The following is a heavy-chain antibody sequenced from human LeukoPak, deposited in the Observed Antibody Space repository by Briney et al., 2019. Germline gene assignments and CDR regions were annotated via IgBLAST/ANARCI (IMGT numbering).Heavy chain of an antibody. CDR3: ARSRDGYNFGY. CDR1: GYSISSGYY. D-gene: IGHD5-24*01. J-gene: IGHJ4*02. CDR2: IYHSGST. V-gene: IGHV4-38-2*01. Sequence: PSETLSLTCAGSGYSISSGYYWGWIRQPPGKGLEWIGSIYHSGSTYYNPSLKSRVTISVDTSKNQFSLKLSSVTAADTAVYYCARSRDGYNFGYWGQGTLVTVSS.